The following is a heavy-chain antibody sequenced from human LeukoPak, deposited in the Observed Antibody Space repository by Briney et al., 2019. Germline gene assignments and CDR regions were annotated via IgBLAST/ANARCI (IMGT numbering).Heavy chain of an antibody. Sequence: PSETLSLTCTVYGGSFSGYYWSWIRQPPGKGLEWIGEINHSGSTNYNPSLKSRVTISVDTSENQFSLKLSSVTAADTAVYYCARGGGYSYGYPLDYWGQGTLVTVSS. CDR1: GGSFSGYY. CDR2: INHSGST. D-gene: IGHD5-18*01. CDR3: ARGGGYSYGYPLDY. J-gene: IGHJ4*02. V-gene: IGHV4-34*01.